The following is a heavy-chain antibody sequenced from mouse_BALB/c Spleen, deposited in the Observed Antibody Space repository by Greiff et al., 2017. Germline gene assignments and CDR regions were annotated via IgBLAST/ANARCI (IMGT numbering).Heavy chain of an antibody. CDR1: GFAFSSYD. CDR2: ISSGGGST. D-gene: IGHD2-12*01. Sequence: EVMLVESGGGLVKPGGSLKLSCAASGFAFSSYDMSWVRQTPEKRLEWVAYISSGGGSTYYPDTVKGRFTISRDNAKNTLYLQMSSLKSEDTAMYYCAPYDGGFAYWGQGTLVTVSA. CDR3: APYDGGFAY. J-gene: IGHJ3*01. V-gene: IGHV5-12-1*01.